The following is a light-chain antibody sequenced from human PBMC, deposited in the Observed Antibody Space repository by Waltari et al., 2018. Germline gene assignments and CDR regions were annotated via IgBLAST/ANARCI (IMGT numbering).Light chain of an antibody. CDR2: GAS. J-gene: IGKJ1*01. V-gene: IGKV3-15*01. CDR3: QQYSDWPLT. CDR1: QSVGSV. Sequence: EIVMTQSPGTLYVSPGERATLSCRASQSVGSVLAWYQQKPGQAPRLLIYGASTMSTGSPGRFSGSGSVTEFTLTIIGLQSEDFAVYHCQQYSDWPLTFGQGTKVEI.